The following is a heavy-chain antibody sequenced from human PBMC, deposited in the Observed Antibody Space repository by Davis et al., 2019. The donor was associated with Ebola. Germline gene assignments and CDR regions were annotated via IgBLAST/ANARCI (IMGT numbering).Heavy chain of an antibody. CDR2: IYYSGTT. CDR1: GGSISSYY. J-gene: IGHJ6*02. Sequence: PSETLSLTCTVSGGSISSYYWSWIRQPPGKGLEWIGYIYYSGTTNYNPSLKSRVTISVDTSKNQFSLKLSSVTAADTAVYYCASTIAAADYYYYGMDVWGQGTTVTVSS. CDR3: ASTIAAADYYYYGMDV. V-gene: IGHV4-59*01. D-gene: IGHD6-13*01.